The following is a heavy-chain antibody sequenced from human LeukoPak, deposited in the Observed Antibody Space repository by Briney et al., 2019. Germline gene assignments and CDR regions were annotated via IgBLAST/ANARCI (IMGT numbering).Heavy chain of an antibody. Sequence: ASVKVSCKASGGTFSSYAISRVRQAPGQGLEWMGGIIPIFGTANYAQKFQGRVTITADESTSTAYMELSSLRSEDTAVCYCARNSPHFWSGYPKADAFDIWGQGTMVTVSS. CDR3: ARNSPHFWSGYPKADAFDI. D-gene: IGHD3-3*02. J-gene: IGHJ3*02. V-gene: IGHV1-69*13. CDR2: IIPIFGTA. CDR1: GGTFSSYA.